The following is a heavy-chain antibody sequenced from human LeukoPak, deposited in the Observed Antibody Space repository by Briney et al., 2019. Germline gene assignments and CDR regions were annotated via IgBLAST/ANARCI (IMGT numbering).Heavy chain of an antibody. V-gene: IGHV3-30*18. CDR3: AQDGSHYSGSYSYFDY. CDR2: ISYDGSNK. CDR1: GFTFSSYG. Sequence: GGSLRLSCAASGFTFSSYGMHWVRQAPGKGLEWVAVISYDGSNKYYADSVKGRFTISRDNSKNTLYLQMNSLRAEDTAVYYCAQDGSHYSGSYSYFDYWGQGTLVTVSS. J-gene: IGHJ4*02. D-gene: IGHD1-26*01.